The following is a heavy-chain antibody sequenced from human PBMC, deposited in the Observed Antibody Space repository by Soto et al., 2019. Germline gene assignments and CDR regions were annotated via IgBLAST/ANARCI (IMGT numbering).Heavy chain of an antibody. J-gene: IGHJ4*02. Sequence: QSGGSLRLSCAAAGFTFRSYAMNWVRQAPGKGLEWVSRITGSGVTTYYANSVKGRFTISRDNSNNTLSLQMNSLRAEDTAVYYCAKDLLHTYSYDSSGFFDYWGQGTLVTVSS. CDR1: GFTFRSYA. V-gene: IGHV3-23*01. D-gene: IGHD3-22*01. CDR2: ITGSGVTT. CDR3: AKDLLHTYSYDSSGFFDY.